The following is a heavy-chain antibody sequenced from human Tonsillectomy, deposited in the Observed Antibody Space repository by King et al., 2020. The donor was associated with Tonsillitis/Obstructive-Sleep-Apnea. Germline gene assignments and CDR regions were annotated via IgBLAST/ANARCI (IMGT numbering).Heavy chain of an antibody. CDR2: ISSSSSTI. V-gene: IGHV3-48*02. J-gene: IGHJ6*03. CDR1: GFTFSSYS. Sequence: VQLVESGGGLVQPGGSLRLSCAASGFTFSSYSMNWVRQAPGKGLEWVSYISSSSSTIYYADSVKGRFTISRDNAKNSLYLQMNSLRDEDTAVYYCARDESGYYDFWSGYNYYYYYYMDVWGKGTTVTVSS. D-gene: IGHD3-3*01. CDR3: ARDESGYYDFWSGYNYYYYYYMDV.